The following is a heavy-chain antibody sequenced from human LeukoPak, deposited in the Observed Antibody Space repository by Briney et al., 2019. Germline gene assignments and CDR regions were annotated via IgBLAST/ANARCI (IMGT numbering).Heavy chain of an antibody. D-gene: IGHD1-26*01. CDR3: AKDRTVGASYWYFDL. CDR1: GFTFSSYS. J-gene: IGHJ2*01. Sequence: GGSLRLSCAASGFTFSSYSMNWVRQAPGKGLEWVSSISSSSSYIYYADSVKGRFTISRDSSKNTLFLHMNTLRAEDTAIYYCAKDRTVGASYWYFDLWGRGTLVTVSS. CDR2: ISSSSSYI. V-gene: IGHV3-21*04.